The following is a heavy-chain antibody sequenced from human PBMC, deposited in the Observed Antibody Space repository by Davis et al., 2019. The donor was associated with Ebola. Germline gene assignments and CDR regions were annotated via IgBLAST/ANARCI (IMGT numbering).Heavy chain of an antibody. Sequence: GESLKISCAASGFTFSDYYMSWIRQAPGKGLEWVSDISSSSTYTNYADSVKGRFTISRDNAKNSLYLQMNSLRVEDTAVYYCARDNGYSSGWGQGTLVTVSS. CDR3: ARDNGYSSG. CDR1: GFTFSDYY. D-gene: IGHD6-19*01. CDR2: ISSSSTYT. V-gene: IGHV3-11*06. J-gene: IGHJ4*02.